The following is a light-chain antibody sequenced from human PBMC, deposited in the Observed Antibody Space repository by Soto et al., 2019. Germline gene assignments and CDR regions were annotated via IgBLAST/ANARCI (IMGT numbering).Light chain of an antibody. Sequence: EIVLTQSPGTLSLSPVERATLSGMAGQSVSFNYLAWYQQKPGQAPRLLISGASSRATGIPDRFIGSGSGTDFTLTISRLEPEDFAVYYCQHYGGSPITFGQGTRLEIK. J-gene: IGKJ5*01. V-gene: IGKV3-20*01. CDR2: GAS. CDR1: QSVSFNY. CDR3: QHYGGSPIT.